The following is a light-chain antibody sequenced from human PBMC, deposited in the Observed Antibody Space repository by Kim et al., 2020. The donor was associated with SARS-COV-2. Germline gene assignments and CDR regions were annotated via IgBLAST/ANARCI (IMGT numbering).Light chain of an antibody. CDR2: QDS. CDR1: KLGDKY. Sequence: PGQTASITCSGDKLGDKYACWYQQKPGQSPGLVIYQDSKRPSGIPERFSGSNSGNTATLTISGTQAMDEADYYCQAWDSSTRDVVFGGGTQLTVL. CDR3: QAWDSSTRDVV. J-gene: IGLJ2*01. V-gene: IGLV3-1*01.